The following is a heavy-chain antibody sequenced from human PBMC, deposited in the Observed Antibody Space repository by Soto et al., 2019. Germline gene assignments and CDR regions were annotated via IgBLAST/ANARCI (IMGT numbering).Heavy chain of an antibody. CDR1: AFTFSSYV. CDR3: ATRQGSDGWSFFGRS. D-gene: IGHD3-3*01. V-gene: IGHV3-23*01. Sequence: WGSLRISCVSSAFTFSSYVMSWVRQAPGKGLEWVSGISGSGSRTYYADSVKGRFTISIDDSKNTLYLQMNSLRAEDTAVYYCATRQGSDGWSFFGRSWGQGTMVTVSS. CDR2: ISGSGSRT. J-gene: IGHJ4*02.